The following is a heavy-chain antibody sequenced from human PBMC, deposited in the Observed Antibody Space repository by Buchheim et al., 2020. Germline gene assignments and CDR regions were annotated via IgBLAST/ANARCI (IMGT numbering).Heavy chain of an antibody. CDR1: GYTFTSYY. V-gene: IGHV1-46*03. CDR3: AREEYVLRFLEWLPKGMDV. Sequence: QVQLVQSGAEVKKPGASVKVSCKASGYTFTSYYMHWVRQAPGQGLEWMGIINPSGGSTSYAQKFQGRVTMTRDTSTRPVYMELSSLRSEDTAVYYCAREEYVLRFLEWLPKGMDVWGQGTT. D-gene: IGHD3-3*01. J-gene: IGHJ6*02. CDR2: INPSGGST.